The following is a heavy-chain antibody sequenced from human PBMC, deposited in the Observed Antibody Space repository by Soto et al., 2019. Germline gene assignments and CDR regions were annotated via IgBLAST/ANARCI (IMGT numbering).Heavy chain of an antibody. CDR2: IIPIIGII. Sequence: QVQLVQSGAEVKKPGSSVKVSCKASGGTFSTYTITWVRQAPGQGLEWMGRIIPIIGIINYAQKFQGRVTTHADKSTGTAYMELTRLRSDDTAVYYCAGDPDSHYNDSHASSYPWGQGTLVTVSS. V-gene: IGHV1-69*08. CDR3: AGDPDSHYNDSHASSYP. CDR1: GGTFSTYT. D-gene: IGHD3-22*01. J-gene: IGHJ5*02.